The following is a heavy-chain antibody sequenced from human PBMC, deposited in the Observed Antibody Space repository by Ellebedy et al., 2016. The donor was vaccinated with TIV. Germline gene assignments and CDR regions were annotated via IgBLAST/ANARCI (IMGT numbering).Heavy chain of an antibody. J-gene: IGHJ4*02. D-gene: IGHD4-17*01. CDR2: IIPIFGTA. CDR3: ARERGTVTTNSLMDY. Sequence: SVKVSXXASGGTFSSYAISWVRQAPGQGLEWMGGIIPIFGTANYAQKFQGRVTITADESTSTAYMELSSLRSEDTAVYYCARERGTVTTNSLMDYWGQGTLVTVSS. CDR1: GGTFSSYA. V-gene: IGHV1-69*13.